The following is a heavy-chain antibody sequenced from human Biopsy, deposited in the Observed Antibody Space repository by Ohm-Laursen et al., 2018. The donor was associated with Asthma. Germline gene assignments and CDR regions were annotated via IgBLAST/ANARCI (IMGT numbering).Heavy chain of an antibody. Sequence: GTLSLTCRLSSGSGGYMRSGNYYWGWIRQPPGKGLEWIGSIYYSGTTYYNPSLESRVTVSADTPKNQFSLKLTSVTAADTAVYYCVRGSSSWHHGPFHYYYGLDVWGQGTTATVSS. D-gene: IGHD6-13*01. V-gene: IGHV4-39*01. CDR1: GGYMRSGNYY. CDR3: VRGSSSWHHGPFHYYYGLDV. CDR2: IYYSGTT. J-gene: IGHJ6*02.